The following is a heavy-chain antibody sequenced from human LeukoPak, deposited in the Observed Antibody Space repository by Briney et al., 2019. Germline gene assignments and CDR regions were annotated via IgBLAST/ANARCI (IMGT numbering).Heavy chain of an antibody. CDR2: IYYSGST. Sequence: PSETLSLTCTVSGGSISSYYWSWIRQPPGKGLEWIGYIYYSGSTNYNPSLKSRVTISVDTSKNQFSLKLSSVTAADTAVYYCASTIFGVVHDAFDIWGQGTVVTVSS. CDR3: ASTIFGVVHDAFDI. CDR1: GGSISSYY. J-gene: IGHJ3*02. V-gene: IGHV4-59*08. D-gene: IGHD3-3*01.